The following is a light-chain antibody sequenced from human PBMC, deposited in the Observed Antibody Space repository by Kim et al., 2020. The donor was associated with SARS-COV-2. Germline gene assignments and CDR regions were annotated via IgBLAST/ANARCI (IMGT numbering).Light chain of an antibody. J-gene: IGKJ3*01. Sequence: SPGERATLSCRASQSVDSADLDWYQQRPGQAPRLLIYGVSARATGIPDRFSGSGSGTDFTLTISRLEPEDFAVYYCQQYDTAPLTFGPGTKVDIK. CDR2: GVS. CDR3: QQYDTAPLT. V-gene: IGKV3-20*01. CDR1: QSVDSAD.